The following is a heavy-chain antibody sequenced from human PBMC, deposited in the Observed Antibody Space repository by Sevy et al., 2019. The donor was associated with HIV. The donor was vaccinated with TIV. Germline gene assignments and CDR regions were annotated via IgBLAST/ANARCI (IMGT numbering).Heavy chain of an antibody. CDR1: GFTFSSYA. D-gene: IGHD3-10*01. J-gene: IGHJ4*02. V-gene: IGHV3-23*01. Sequence: GGSLRLSCAASGFTFSSYAMTWVRQAPGKGLEWVSAISVGGGSTYYADSVKGRFTISRDNSENTLYLQMNSLRAGDTAVYYCAKESPMVRGVYFDYWGQGTLVTVSS. CDR2: ISVGGGST. CDR3: AKESPMVRGVYFDY.